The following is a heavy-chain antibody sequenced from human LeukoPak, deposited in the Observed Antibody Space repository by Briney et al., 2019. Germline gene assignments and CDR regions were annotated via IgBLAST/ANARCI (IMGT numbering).Heavy chain of an antibody. D-gene: IGHD3-10*01. Sequence: GGSLRLSCATSGFTFSHHWMSWVRQAPGKGLEWVANINLDGSKKYYVDSVKGRFTISRDNAQNSLYLQMNSLRVEDTAVYYWAKDETGGYFENLGQGTLVTVSS. V-gene: IGHV3-7*04. CDR2: INLDGSKK. CDR3: AKDETGGYFEN. J-gene: IGHJ4*02. CDR1: GFTFSHHW.